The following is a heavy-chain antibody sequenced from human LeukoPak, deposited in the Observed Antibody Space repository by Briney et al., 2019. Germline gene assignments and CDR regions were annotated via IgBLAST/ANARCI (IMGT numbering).Heavy chain of an antibody. D-gene: IGHD2-15*01. Sequence: GGSLRLSCAASGFTFSSYAMSWVRQAPGKGLEWVSAISGSGGRTYYADSVKGRFTISRDNSKNTVYLQMNSLRAEDTAVYYSAKLTRPLVVVIAATLGNYFDYWGQGTLVTVSS. CDR2: ISGSGGRT. CDR1: GFTFSSYA. CDR3: AKLTRPLVVVIAATLGNYFDY. V-gene: IGHV3-23*01. J-gene: IGHJ4*02.